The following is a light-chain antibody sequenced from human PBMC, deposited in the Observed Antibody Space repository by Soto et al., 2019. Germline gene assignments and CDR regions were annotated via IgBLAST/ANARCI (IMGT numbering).Light chain of an antibody. Sequence: IQMTQSPASLSASVEDIVTITCRASQTVRTYLNWYQQKPGKAPKLLIYAAFNLQSGVPSRFSGSGSGTEFTLTISSLQPEDFATYYCQQRNSYPITFGQGTRLEIK. CDR3: QQRNSYPIT. J-gene: IGKJ5*01. CDR1: QTVRTY. V-gene: IGKV1-17*01. CDR2: AAF.